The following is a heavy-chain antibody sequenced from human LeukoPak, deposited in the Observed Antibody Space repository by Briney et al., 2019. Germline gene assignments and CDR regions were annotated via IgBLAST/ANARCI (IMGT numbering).Heavy chain of an antibody. CDR2: ISSSSSYI. V-gene: IGHV3-21*04. J-gene: IGHJ4*02. Sequence: GGSLRLSCAASGFTFSTYSMNWVRQAPGKGLEWVSSISSSSSYIYYADSVKGRFTISRDNSKNTLYLQMNSLRAEGTAVYYCAKGVWFGELFPAYFDYWGQGTLVTVSS. CDR1: GFTFSTYS. D-gene: IGHD3-10*01. CDR3: AKGVWFGELFPAYFDY.